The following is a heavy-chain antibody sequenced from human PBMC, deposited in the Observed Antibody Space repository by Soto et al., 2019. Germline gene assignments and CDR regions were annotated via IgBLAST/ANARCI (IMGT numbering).Heavy chain of an antibody. CDR2: IWYDGSNK. V-gene: IGHV3-33*01. CDR1: GFTFSSYG. Sequence: GGSLRLSCAASGFTFSSYGMHWVRQAPGKGLEWVAVIWYDGSNKYYADSVKGRFTISRDNSKNTLYLQMNSLRAEDTAVYYCARDVVANYGSGELDYWGQGTRVTVSS. CDR3: ARDVVANYGSGELDY. D-gene: IGHD3-10*01. J-gene: IGHJ4*02.